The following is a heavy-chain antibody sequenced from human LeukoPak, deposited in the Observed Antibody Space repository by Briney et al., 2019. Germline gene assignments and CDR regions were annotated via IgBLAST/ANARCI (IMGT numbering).Heavy chain of an antibody. J-gene: IGHJ4*02. V-gene: IGHV3-74*01. CDR2: ISTDGSII. Sequence: PGGSLRLSCAASGFTFSQYWMYWVRQAPGKGLVWVSYISTDGSIINDADSVKGRFTISGDNAKNTLYLQMNSLRVEDTAVYYCVGGDYWGQGTLVTVSS. CDR1: GFTFSQYW. CDR3: VGGDY.